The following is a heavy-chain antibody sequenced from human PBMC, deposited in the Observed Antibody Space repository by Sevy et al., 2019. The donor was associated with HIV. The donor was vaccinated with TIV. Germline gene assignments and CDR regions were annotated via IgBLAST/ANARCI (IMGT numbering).Heavy chain of an antibody. CDR1: GFIFSNFA. Sequence: GGSLRLSCAASGFIFSNFAMSWVRQAPGKGLEWVSGISGNGGSTYYADSVRGRFTISRDNSKNTLYLQMNSLRAEDTAVYYCAKGPYSGYDSNYFASWGQGTLVTVSS. CDR2: ISGNGGST. J-gene: IGHJ4*02. CDR3: AKGPYSGYDSNYFAS. D-gene: IGHD5-12*01. V-gene: IGHV3-23*01.